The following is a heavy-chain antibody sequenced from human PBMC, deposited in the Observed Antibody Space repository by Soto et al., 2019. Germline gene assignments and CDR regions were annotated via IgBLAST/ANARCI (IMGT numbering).Heavy chain of an antibody. V-gene: IGHV3-23*01. CDR1: GFTFGTYT. J-gene: IGHJ4*02. CDR3: AKYKVGATSNLDH. CDR2: LSGSSDRT. Sequence: GGSLRLSCAGSGFTFGTYTLTWVRQTPERGLEWVSSLSGSSDRTYYADFVKGRFTISRDNSKNTLYLQMNSLRAEDTAVYYCAKYKVGATSNLDHWGQGTLVTVSS. D-gene: IGHD1-26*01.